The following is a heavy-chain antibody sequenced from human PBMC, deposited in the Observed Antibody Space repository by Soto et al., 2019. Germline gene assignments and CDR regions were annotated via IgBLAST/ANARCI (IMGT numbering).Heavy chain of an antibody. Sequence: GGSLRLSCAASGFTFSSYAVSWVRQAPGKGLEWVSAISGSGGSTYYADSVKGRFTISRDNSKNTLYLQMNSLRAEDTAVYYCAKAASKIVVVPAARVVYYFDYWGQGTLVTVSS. CDR2: ISGSGGST. D-gene: IGHD2-2*01. CDR3: AKAASKIVVVPAARVVYYFDY. CDR1: GFTFSSYA. V-gene: IGHV3-23*01. J-gene: IGHJ4*02.